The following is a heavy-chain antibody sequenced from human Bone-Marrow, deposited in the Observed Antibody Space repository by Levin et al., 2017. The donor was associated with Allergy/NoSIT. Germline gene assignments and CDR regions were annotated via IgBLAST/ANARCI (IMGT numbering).Heavy chain of an antibody. J-gene: IGHJ6*02. CDR2: MNPNSGNT. D-gene: IGHD2-2*01. CDR3: MLWHGMDV. CDR1: GYTFTTND. Sequence: PGESLKISCKASGYTFTTNDINWVRQARGQGLEWVGWMNPNSGNTGYAQKFQGRVSLTRDISISTAYMELSSLRSDDTAIYYCMLWHGMDVWGQGTTVTVSS. V-gene: IGHV1-8*01.